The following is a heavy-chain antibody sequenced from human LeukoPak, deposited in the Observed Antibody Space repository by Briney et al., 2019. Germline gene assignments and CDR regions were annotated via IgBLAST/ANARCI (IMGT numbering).Heavy chain of an antibody. V-gene: IGHV1-18*01. J-gene: IGHJ6*02. D-gene: IGHD2-15*01. CDR3: ARAPRPDCSGGSCYLRSFYYYYYGMDV. CDR2: ISAYNGNT. Sequence: ASVKVSCKASGYTFTSYGISWVRQAPGQGLEWMGWISAYNGNTNYAQKLQGRVTMTTDTSTSTAYMELRSLRSDDTAVYYCARAPRPDCSGGSCYLRSFYYYYYGMDVWGQGTTVTVPS. CDR1: GYTFTSYG.